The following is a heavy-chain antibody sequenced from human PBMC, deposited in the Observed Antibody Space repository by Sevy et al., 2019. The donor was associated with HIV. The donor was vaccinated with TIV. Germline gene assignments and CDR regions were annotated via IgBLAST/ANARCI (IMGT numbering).Heavy chain of an antibody. CDR1: GYTFTGYY. J-gene: IGHJ5*02. D-gene: IGHD3-10*01. V-gene: IGHV1-2*02. CDR3: ARDYYGSGSYYHVNWFDP. Sequence: ASVKVSCKASGYTFTGYYMHWVRQAPGQGLEWMGWINPNSGGTNYARKFQGRVTMTRDTSISTAYMELSRLRSDDTAVYYCARDYYGSGSYYHVNWFDPWGQGTLVTVSS. CDR2: INPNSGGT.